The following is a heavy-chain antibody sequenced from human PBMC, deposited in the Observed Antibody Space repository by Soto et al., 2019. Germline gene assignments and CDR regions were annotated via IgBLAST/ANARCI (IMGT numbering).Heavy chain of an antibody. J-gene: IGHJ5*02. CDR1: GYSFTNND. V-gene: IGHV1-8*01. CDR3: ARMETFGSLNWFDP. D-gene: IGHD3-16*01. Sequence: ASVKVSCKSSGYSFTNNDVSWVRQATGQGLEWMGWMNPGSGDTGYAQKFQGRVTMTRDISIATAYMELSSLRSDDTAIYYCARMETFGSLNWFDPWGQGTLVTVSS. CDR2: MNPGSGDT.